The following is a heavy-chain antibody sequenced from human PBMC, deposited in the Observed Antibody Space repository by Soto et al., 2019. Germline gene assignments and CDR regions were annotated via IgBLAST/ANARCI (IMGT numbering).Heavy chain of an antibody. V-gene: IGHV1-69*06. J-gene: IGHJ6*02. CDR1: GGTFSSYA. CDR2: IIPIFGTA. CDR3: ARKSGVVPAAPLKPEVYYYYGMDV. Sequence: QVQLVQSGAEVKKPGSSVKVSCKASGGTFSSYAISWVRQAPGQGLEWMGGIIPIFGTANYAQKFQGRVKITADKATSTAYMELSSLRSDDTGVYYCARKSGVVPAAPLKPEVYYYYGMDVWGQGTTVTVSS. D-gene: IGHD2-2*01.